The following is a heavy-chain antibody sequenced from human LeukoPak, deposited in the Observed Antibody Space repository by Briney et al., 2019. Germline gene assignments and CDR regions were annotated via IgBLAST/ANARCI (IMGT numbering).Heavy chain of an antibody. Sequence: SETLSLTCTVSGGSISSSSYYWGWIRQPPGKGLEWIGTIYHSGSTYYNPSLKSRVTISVDTSENQYFLDLSSVTAADTALYYCSRASSTSYYDYWGQGTLVSVSS. CDR3: SRASSTSYYDY. D-gene: IGHD6-19*01. CDR1: GGSISSSSYY. J-gene: IGHJ4*02. CDR2: IYHSGST. V-gene: IGHV4-39*07.